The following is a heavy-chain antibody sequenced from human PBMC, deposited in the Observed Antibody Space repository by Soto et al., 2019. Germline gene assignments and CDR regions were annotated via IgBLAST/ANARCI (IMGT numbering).Heavy chain of an antibody. V-gene: IGHV5-51*01. J-gene: IGHJ4*02. D-gene: IGHD3-10*01. CDR1: GSSFTSYW. CDR3: ARQITMVRGDIYVDY. CDR2: IYPGDSDT. Sequence: GASLKISCKGSGSSFTSYWIGWVRQMPGKGLEWMGIIYPGDSDTRYSPSFQGQVTISADKSISTAYLQWSSLKASDTAMYYCARQITMVRGDIYVDYWGQGTLVTVSS.